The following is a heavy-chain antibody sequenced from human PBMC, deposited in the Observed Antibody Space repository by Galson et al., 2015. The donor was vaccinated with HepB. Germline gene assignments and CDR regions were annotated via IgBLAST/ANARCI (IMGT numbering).Heavy chain of an antibody. V-gene: IGHV1-24*01. CDR2: FDPEDGET. Sequence: SVKVSCKVSGYTLTDLSMHWVRQAPGKGLEWMGGFDPEDGETIYAQKFQGRVTMTEDTSTDTAYMELSSLRSEDTAVYYCAILSYYDSSGYHTLFDYWGQGTLVTVSS. D-gene: IGHD3-22*01. J-gene: IGHJ4*02. CDR3: AILSYYDSSGYHTLFDY. CDR1: GYTLTDLS.